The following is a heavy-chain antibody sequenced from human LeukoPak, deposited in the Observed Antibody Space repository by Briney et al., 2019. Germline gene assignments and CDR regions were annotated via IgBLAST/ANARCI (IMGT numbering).Heavy chain of an antibody. CDR1: GYSISSGYY. Sequence: KPSETLSLTCAVSGYSISSGYYWGWIRQPPGKGLEWIGSIYHSGSTYYNPSLKSRVTISVDTSKNQFSLKLSSVTAADTAVYYCARDRRSWFDPWGQGTLVTVSS. V-gene: IGHV4-38-2*02. CDR3: ARDRRSWFDP. J-gene: IGHJ5*02. CDR2: IYHSGST.